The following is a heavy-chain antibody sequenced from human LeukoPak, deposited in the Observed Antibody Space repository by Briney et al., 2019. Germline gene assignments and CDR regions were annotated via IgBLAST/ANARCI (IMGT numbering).Heavy chain of an antibody. V-gene: IGHV4-39*01. CDR1: GGSISSSSYY. CDR2: IYYSGST. D-gene: IGHD3-9*01. J-gene: IGHJ4*02. Sequence: SETLSLTCTVSGGSISSSSYYWGWIRQPPGKGLEWIGSIYYSGSTYYNPSLKSRVTISVDTAKNQFSVQLSSMNAADTAVYYCAKILTGSQFEFWGQGTLVTVSS. CDR3: AKILTGSQFEF.